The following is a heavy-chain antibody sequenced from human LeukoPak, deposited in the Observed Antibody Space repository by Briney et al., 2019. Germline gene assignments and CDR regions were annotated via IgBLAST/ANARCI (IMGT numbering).Heavy chain of an antibody. J-gene: IGHJ3*01. Sequence: SVKVSCKASVATFTSHAITWVRQAPGQGLEWMAGIIPIYGSASYAQKCQGRVTMTSDESTRTVCMELSSLRSEDTAVYYCAGFFYDESHDAFDLWGQGTMVTVSS. CDR3: AGFFYDESHDAFDL. D-gene: IGHD2/OR15-2a*01. CDR1: VATFTSHA. CDR2: IIPIYGSA. V-gene: IGHV1-69*13.